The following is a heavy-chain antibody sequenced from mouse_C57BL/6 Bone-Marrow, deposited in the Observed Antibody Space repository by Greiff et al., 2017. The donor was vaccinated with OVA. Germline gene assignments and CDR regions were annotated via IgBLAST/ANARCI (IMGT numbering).Heavy chain of an antibody. CDR2: INPYNGGT. CDR3: ARDDTTVVDPY. D-gene: IGHD1-1*01. J-gene: IGHJ2*01. Sequence: EVQLVASGPVLVKPGASVKMSCKASGYTFTDSYMNWVKQSHGKSLEWIGVINPYNGGTSYNQKFKGKATLTVDKSSSTAYMELNSLTSEDSAVYYCARDDTTVVDPYWGQGTTLTVSS. CDR1: GYTFTDSY. V-gene: IGHV1-19*01.